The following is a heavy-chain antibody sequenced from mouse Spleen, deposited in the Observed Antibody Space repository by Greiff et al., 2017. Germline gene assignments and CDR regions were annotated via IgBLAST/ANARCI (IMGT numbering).Heavy chain of an antibody. CDR3: TGEKRQLGPSGFAY. CDR1: GFTFSNYW. J-gene: IGHJ3*01. CDR2: IRLKSDNYAT. Sequence: EVKVVESGGGLVQPGGSMKLSCVASGFTFSNYWMNWVRQSPEKGLEWVAQIRLKSDNYATHYAESVKGRFTISRDDSKSSVYLQMNNLRAEDTGIYYCTGEKRQLGPSGFAYWGQGTLVTVSA. D-gene: IGHD3-2*01. V-gene: IGHV6-3*01.